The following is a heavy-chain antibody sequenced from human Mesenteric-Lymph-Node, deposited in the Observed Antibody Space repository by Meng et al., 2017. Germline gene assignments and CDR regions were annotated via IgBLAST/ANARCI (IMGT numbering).Heavy chain of an antibody. CDR1: GGSISSINW. D-gene: IGHD6-13*01. CDR3: ARVAAAGNEWFDP. CDR2: IYHSGST. J-gene: IGHJ5*02. V-gene: IGHV4-4*02. Sequence: VQLQGSGPGLWKPSETLSLPCAVSGGSISSINWWTWVRQPPGKGLEWIGEIYHSGSTNYNPSLKSRVTISVDKSKNQFSLKLSSVTAADTAVYYCARVAAAGNEWFDPWGQGTLVTVSS.